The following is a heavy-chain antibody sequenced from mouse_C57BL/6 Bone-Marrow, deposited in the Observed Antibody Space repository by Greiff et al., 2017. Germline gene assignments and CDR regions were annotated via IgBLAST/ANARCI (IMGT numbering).Heavy chain of an antibody. J-gene: IGHJ1*03. CDR2: SRNKANDYTT. Sequence: EVKLVESGGGLVQSGRSLRLSCATSGFTFSDFYMEWVRQAPGKGLEWIAASRNKANDYTTEYSASVKGRFIVSRDTSQSILYLQMNALRAEDTAIYYCARDAPFSTTVDWYFDVWGTGTTVTVSS. D-gene: IGHD1-1*01. V-gene: IGHV7-1*01. CDR3: ARDAPFSTTVDWYFDV. CDR1: GFTFSDFY.